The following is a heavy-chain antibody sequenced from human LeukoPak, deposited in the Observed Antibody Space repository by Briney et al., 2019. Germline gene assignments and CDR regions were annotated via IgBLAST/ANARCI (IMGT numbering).Heavy chain of an antibody. V-gene: IGHV5-51*01. J-gene: IGHJ5*02. CDR2: VYPGDSDT. CDR1: GYSFATYW. Sequence: PGESLKISCKASGYSFATYWIGWVRQMPGKGLEWMGIVYPGDSDTRYSPSFQGQVTISADKSISTAYLQWSSLKASDTAMYYCARLYDRGFDPWGQGTLVTVSS. D-gene: IGHD3-3*01. CDR3: ARLYDRGFDP.